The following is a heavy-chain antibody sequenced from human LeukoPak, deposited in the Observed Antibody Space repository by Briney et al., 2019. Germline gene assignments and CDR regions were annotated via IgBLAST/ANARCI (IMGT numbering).Heavy chain of an antibody. D-gene: IGHD6-13*01. CDR1: GFTVSSNY. CDR2: ISGSGGNT. J-gene: IGHJ5*02. V-gene: IGHV3-23*01. CDR3: AKDQHSSSWYIDWFDP. Sequence: GGSLRLSCAASGFTVSSNYMSWVRQAPGKGLEWVSAISGSGGNTYYADSVKGRFTISRDNCKNTLYLQMNSLRAEDTAVYYCAKDQHSSSWYIDWFDPWGQGTLVTVSS.